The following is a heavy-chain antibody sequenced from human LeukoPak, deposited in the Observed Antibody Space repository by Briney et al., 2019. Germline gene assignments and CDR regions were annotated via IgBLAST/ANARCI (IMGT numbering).Heavy chain of an antibody. D-gene: IGHD6-19*01. Sequence: SVKVSCKASGGTFSSYAISWVRQAPGRGLEWMGGIIPIFGTANYAQKFQGRVTITADESTSTAYMELSSLSSEDTAVYYCARGRIAVAGMRYWFDPWGQGTLVTVSS. V-gene: IGHV1-69*13. CDR3: ARGRIAVAGMRYWFDP. CDR2: IIPIFGTA. J-gene: IGHJ5*02. CDR1: GGTFSSYA.